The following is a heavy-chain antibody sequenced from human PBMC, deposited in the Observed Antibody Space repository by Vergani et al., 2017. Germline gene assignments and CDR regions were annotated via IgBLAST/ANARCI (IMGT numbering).Heavy chain of an antibody. CDR1: GFTFSSYG. J-gene: IGHJ6*02. CDR2: IWYDGSNK. V-gene: IGHV3-33*01. Sequence: QVQLVESGGGVVQPGRSLRLSCAASGFTFSSYGMHWVRQAPGKGLGWVAVIWYDGSNKYYADSVKGRFTISRDNSKNTLYLQMNSLRAEDTAVYYCARDSXELLWFRLTSPNYGMDVWGQGTTVTVSS. D-gene: IGHD5-18*01. CDR3: ARDSXELLWFRLTSPNYGMDV.